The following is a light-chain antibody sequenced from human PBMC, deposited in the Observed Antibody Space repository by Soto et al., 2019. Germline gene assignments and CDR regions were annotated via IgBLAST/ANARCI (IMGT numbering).Light chain of an antibody. Sequence: EIVLTQSPGTLSLSVGERATLSCRASQSVSGYLAWYQQTPGQAPRLLIYDASNRATVIPDRFSGSGFGTDFTLTINRLEPEDFTVYYCQQYGSYPLTFGGGTTVDIK. CDR1: QSVSGY. CDR2: DAS. J-gene: IGKJ4*01. V-gene: IGKV3-20*01. CDR3: QQYGSYPLT.